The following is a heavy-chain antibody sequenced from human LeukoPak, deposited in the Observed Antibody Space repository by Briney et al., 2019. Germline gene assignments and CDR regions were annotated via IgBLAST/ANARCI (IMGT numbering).Heavy chain of an antibody. CDR3: ARGLDTAVARLFDY. D-gene: IGHD5-18*01. Sequence: SETLSLTCAVSGGSISSYYWSWLRQPPGKGLEWIGEINHSGSTNYNPSLKSRVTISVDTSKSQFSLKLSSVTAADTAVYYCARGLDTAVARLFDYWGQGTPVTVSS. CDR2: INHSGST. CDR1: GGSISSYY. J-gene: IGHJ4*02. V-gene: IGHV4-34*01.